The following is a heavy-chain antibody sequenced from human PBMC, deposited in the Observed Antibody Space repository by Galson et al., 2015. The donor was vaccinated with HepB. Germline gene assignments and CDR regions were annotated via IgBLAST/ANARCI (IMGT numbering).Heavy chain of an antibody. J-gene: IGHJ6*02. Sequence: SVKVSCKASGNTFNTYAITWVRQAPGQGLEWMGTIIPILHTTKRAQKFQGRLSITADESTSTAYLELSSLRPEDTAVYYCARVIRGYYYGMDVWGQGTTVTVSS. CDR2: IIPILHTT. CDR3: ARVIRGYYYGMDV. CDR1: GNTFNTYA. D-gene: IGHD3-16*01. V-gene: IGHV1-69*11.